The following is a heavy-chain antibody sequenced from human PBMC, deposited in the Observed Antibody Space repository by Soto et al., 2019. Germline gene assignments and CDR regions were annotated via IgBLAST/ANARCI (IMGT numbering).Heavy chain of an antibody. D-gene: IGHD1-1*01. V-gene: IGHV3-7*01. J-gene: IGHJ4*02. CDR3: ARDSGTSDY. CDR2: IKQDGSET. CDR1: GFTFSTYW. Sequence: GGSLLLSCAGSGFTFSTYWMSWVRQAPGKGLEWVANIKQDGSETYYVDSVKGRFTISRDNAKNSLYLQMNSLRAEDTAVYYCARDSGTSDYWGQGTLVTVSS.